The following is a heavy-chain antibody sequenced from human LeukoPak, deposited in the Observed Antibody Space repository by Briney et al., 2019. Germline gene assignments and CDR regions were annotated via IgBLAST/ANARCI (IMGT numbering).Heavy chain of an antibody. CDR3: AREPLYYYDSSGYYFY. CDR2: ISSSGSTI. CDR1: GFTFSSYE. V-gene: IGHV3-48*03. D-gene: IGHD3-22*01. J-gene: IGHJ4*02. Sequence: PGGSLRLSCAASGFTFSSYEMNWVRQAPGKGLEWVSYISSSGSTIYYADSVKGRFTISRDNAKNSLYLQMNSLRAEDTAVYYCAREPLYYYDSSGYYFYWGQGTLVTVSS.